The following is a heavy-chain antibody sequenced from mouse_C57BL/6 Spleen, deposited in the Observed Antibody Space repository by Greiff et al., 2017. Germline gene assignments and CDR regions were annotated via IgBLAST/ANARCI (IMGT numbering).Heavy chain of an antibody. V-gene: IGHV1-76*01. J-gene: IGHJ1*03. CDR3: ARSLGQGYWYFDV. CDR2: IYPGSGNT. CDR1: GYTFTDYY. Sequence: VQLQQSGAELVRPGASVKLSCKASGYTFTDYYINWVKQRPGQGLEWIARIYPGSGNTYYNEKFKGKATLTAEKSSSTAYMQLSILTSEDSAVYFCARSLGQGYWYFDVWGTGTTVTVSS. D-gene: IGHD4-1*01.